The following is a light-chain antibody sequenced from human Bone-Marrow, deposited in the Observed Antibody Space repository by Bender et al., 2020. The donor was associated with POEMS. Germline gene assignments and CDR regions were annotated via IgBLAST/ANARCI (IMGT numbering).Light chain of an antibody. Sequence: QSALTQPASVSGSPGQSITISCTGTSSDVGSYNLVSWYQQHPGKAPKLMIHEGSKRPSGVSDRFSGSKSGNTASLTVSGLQAEDEADYYCSSYAGSNNFVFGGGTKLTVL. CDR3: SSYAGSNNFV. V-gene: IGLV2-14*02. J-gene: IGLJ2*01. CDR2: EGS. CDR1: SSDVGSYNL.